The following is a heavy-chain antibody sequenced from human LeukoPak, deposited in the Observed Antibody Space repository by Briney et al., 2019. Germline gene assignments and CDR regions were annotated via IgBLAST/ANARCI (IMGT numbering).Heavy chain of an antibody. CDR3: ARGGNWFDP. V-gene: IGHV4-59*08. CDR1: GGSISSYY. J-gene: IGHJ5*02. Sequence: SETLSLTCSVSGGSISSYYWSWIRQPPGKGLEWIGYIYYSGSTNYNPSLKSRVTISVDPSKNQFSLKLSSVTAADTAVYYCARGGNWFDPWGQGTLVTVSS. CDR2: IYYSGST.